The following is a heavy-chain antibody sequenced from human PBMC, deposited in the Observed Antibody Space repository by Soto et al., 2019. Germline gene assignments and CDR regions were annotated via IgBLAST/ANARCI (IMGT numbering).Heavy chain of an antibody. CDR1: GFIFSNYW. D-gene: IGHD3-3*01. J-gene: IGHJ4*02. CDR2: IDGDGTGT. CDR3: TTVFEI. Sequence: EVQLVESGGGSVRPGGSLRLSCAASGFIFSNYWLHWVRQVPGKGLVWVSRIDGDGTGTSYADSVKGRFTISRDNTKNTVYLQMDSLRDEDSAVCCCTTVFEIWGQGALVTVSS. V-gene: IGHV3-74*01.